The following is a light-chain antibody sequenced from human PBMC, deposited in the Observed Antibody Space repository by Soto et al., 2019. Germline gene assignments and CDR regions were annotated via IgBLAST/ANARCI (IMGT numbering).Light chain of an antibody. V-gene: IGKV3-20*01. CDR2: VAS. Sequence: EIVLTQSPGTLSLSPGERATLSCRASQSVSSSYLAWYQQKPGQAPRLLIYVASSRATGIPDRFSCSGSGTDFTLTISSLVPEDFAVYYCQPFGSSSPYTFGQGTKLEIK. J-gene: IGKJ2*01. CDR1: QSVSSSY. CDR3: QPFGSSSPYT.